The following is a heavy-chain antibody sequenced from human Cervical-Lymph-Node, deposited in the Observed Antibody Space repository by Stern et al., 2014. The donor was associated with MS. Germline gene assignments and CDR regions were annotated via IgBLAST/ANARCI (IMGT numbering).Heavy chain of an antibody. D-gene: IGHD3-16*01. J-gene: IGHJ4*02. CDR1: GGSISSGDSS. CDR2: IYYTGSP. Sequence: QVQLQESGPGVVKPSQTLSLSCTVSGGSISSGDSSCSWTRQPPGQGLDGIGHIYYTGSPYYNPSLQSRVTISVDTSKNQFSLKLSSVTAADTAVYFCAREDVMGYYFDYWGQGTLVTVSS. CDR3: AREDVMGYYFDY. V-gene: IGHV4-30-4*01.